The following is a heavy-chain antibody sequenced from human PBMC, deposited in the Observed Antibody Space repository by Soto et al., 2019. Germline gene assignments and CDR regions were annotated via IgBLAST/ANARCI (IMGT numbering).Heavy chain of an antibody. D-gene: IGHD2-2*01. J-gene: IGHJ6*02. CDR2: INPSGGST. Sequence: ASVKVSCKASGYTFTSYYIHWVRQAPGQGLEWMGIINPSGGSTSYAQKFQGRVTMTRDTSTSTVYMELSSLRSEDTAVYYWARDFVVVPAAIGQKQYYYGMDVWGQGTTVTVSS. V-gene: IGHV1-46*01. CDR1: GYTFTSYY. CDR3: ARDFVVVPAAIGQKQYYYGMDV.